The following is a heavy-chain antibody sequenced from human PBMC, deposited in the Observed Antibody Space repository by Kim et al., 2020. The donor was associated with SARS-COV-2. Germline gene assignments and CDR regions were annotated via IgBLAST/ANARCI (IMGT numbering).Heavy chain of an antibody. J-gene: IGHJ4*02. D-gene: IGHD3-10*01. CDR3: ANPFRQMVRGVIVDY. V-gene: IGHV3-23*01. CDR2: ISGSGGST. Sequence: GGSLRLSCAASGFTFSSYAMSWVRQAPGKGLEWVSAISGSGGSTYYADSVKGRFTISRDNSKNTLYLQMNSLRAEDTAVYYCANPFRQMVRGVIVDYWGQGTLVTVSS. CDR1: GFTFSSYA.